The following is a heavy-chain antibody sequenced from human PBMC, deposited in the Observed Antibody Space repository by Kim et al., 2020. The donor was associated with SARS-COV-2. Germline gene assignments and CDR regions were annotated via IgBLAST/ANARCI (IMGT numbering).Heavy chain of an antibody. CDR3: ARHLYDILTGSNWFDR. D-gene: IGHD3-9*01. V-gene: IGHV4-39*01. J-gene: IGHJ5*02. Sequence: RVTISVDTSKSQFSLKLSSVTAADTAVYYCARHLYDILTGSNWFDRWGQGTLVTVSS.